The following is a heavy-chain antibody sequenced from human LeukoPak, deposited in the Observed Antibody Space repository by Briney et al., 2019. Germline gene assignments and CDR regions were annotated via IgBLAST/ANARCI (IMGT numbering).Heavy chain of an antibody. CDR3: ARDRVSWYYYDSSGYYGN. CDR1: GFTFSSYA. J-gene: IGHJ4*02. CDR2: ISYDGSNK. V-gene: IGHV3-30*04. Sequence: GGSLGLSCAASGFTFSSYAMHWVRQAPGKGLEWVAVISYDGSNKYYADSVKGRFTISRDNSKNTLYLQMNSLRAEDTAVYYCARDRVSWYYYDSSGYYGNWGQGTLVTVSS. D-gene: IGHD3-22*01.